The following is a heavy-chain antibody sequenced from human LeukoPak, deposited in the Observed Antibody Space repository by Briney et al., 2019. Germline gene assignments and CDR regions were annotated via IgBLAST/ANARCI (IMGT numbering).Heavy chain of an antibody. Sequence: SETLSLTCTVSGGSISSYYWGWIRQPPGKGLEWIGSIYYSGSTYYNPSLKSRVTISVDTSKNQFSLKLSSVTAADTAVYYCARERWLVRSHPFDYWGQGTLVTVSS. J-gene: IGHJ4*02. CDR3: ARERWLVRSHPFDY. CDR1: GGSISSYY. CDR2: IYYSGST. V-gene: IGHV4-39*07. D-gene: IGHD6-19*01.